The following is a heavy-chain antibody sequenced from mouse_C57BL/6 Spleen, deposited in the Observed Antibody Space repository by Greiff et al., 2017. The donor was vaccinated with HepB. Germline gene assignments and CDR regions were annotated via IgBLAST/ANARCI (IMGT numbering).Heavy chain of an antibody. Sequence: QVQLKESGPGLVQPSQSLSITCTVSGFSLTSYGVHWVRQSPGKGLEWLGVIWSGGSTDYNAAFISRLSISKDNSKSQVFFKMNSLQADDSAIYYCASLHYDGYAMDYWGQGTSVTVSS. J-gene: IGHJ4*01. CDR1: GFSLTSYG. V-gene: IGHV2-2*01. CDR3: ASLHYDGYAMDY. D-gene: IGHD1-2*01. CDR2: IWSGGST.